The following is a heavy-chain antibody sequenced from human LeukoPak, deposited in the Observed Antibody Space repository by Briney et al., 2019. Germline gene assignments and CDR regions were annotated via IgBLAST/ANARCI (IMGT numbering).Heavy chain of an antibody. CDR3: AKDLGTRLNYLDA. V-gene: IGHV3-23*01. D-gene: IGHD1-1*01. CDR2: ILTNGDKT. CDR1: GFTFSGYT. Sequence: QPGGSLRLSCAAYGFTFSGYTMNWVPPAPGKGLEWVSGILTNGDKTYYADSVKGRFTISRDNSKNTLWLQMDSVRAEDTAVYYCAKDLGTRLNYLDAWGQGTLVTVSS. J-gene: IGHJ5*02.